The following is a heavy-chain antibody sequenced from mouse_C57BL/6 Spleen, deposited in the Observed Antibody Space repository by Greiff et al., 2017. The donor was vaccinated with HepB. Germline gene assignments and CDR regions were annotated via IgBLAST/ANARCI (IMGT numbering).Heavy chain of an antibody. V-gene: IGHV1-82*01. D-gene: IGHD2-2*01. J-gene: IGHJ4*01. CDR2: IYPGDGDT. Sequence: QVQLQQSGPELVKPGASVKISCKASGYAFSSSWMNWVKQRPGKGLEWIGRIYPGDGDTNYNGKFKGKATLTADKSSSTAYMQLSSLTSEDSAVYFCARHGYYDAMDYWGQGTSVTVSS. CDR1: GYAFSSSW. CDR3: ARHGYYDAMDY.